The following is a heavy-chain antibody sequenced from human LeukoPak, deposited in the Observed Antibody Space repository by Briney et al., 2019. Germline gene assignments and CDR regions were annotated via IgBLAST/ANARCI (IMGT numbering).Heavy chain of an antibody. CDR3: ARDHLGYCSSTSCFDKATIPGY. J-gene: IGHJ4*02. CDR1: GYTFTSYG. D-gene: IGHD2-2*01. CDR2: INAGNGNT. V-gene: IGHV1-3*01. Sequence: ASVKVSCKASGYTFTSYGISWVRQAPGQRLEWMGWINAGNGNTKYSQKFQGRVTITRDTSASTAYMELSSLRSEDTAVYYCARDHLGYCSSTSCFDKATIPGYWGQGTLVTVSS.